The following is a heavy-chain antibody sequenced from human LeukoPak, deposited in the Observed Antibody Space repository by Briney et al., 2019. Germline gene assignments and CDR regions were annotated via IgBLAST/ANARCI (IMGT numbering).Heavy chain of an antibody. CDR1: GFTFSSYA. J-gene: IGHJ4*02. V-gene: IGHV3-23*01. Sequence: PGGSVRLSCAASGFTFSSYAMSWVRQAPGKGLEWVSALSGSGSNTYYADSVKGRFTISRDNSKNTLYLQMNSLRAEDTAVYYCAKDRRPTTVVTYPSDWGQGTLVTVSS. CDR3: AKDRRPTTVVTYPSD. D-gene: IGHD4-11*01. CDR2: LSGSGSNT.